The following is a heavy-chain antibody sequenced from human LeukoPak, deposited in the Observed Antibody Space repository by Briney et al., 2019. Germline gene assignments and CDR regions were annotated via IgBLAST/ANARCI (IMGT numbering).Heavy chain of an antibody. CDR2: INTNTGNP. D-gene: IGHD5-12*01. V-gene: IGHV7-4-1*02. J-gene: IGHJ4*02. Sequence: RASVKVSCKASGYTFSSYYMHWVRQAPGQGLEWMGWINTNTGNPTYAQGFTGRFVFSLDTSVSTAYLQISSLKAEDTAVYYCASSWGSGYDFATDYWGQGTLVTVSS. CDR1: GYTFSSYY. CDR3: ASSWGSGYDFATDY.